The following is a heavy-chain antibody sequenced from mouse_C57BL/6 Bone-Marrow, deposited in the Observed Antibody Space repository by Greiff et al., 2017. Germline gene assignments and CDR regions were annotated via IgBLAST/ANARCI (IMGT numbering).Heavy chain of an antibody. V-gene: IGHV7-1*01. CDR3: ARDDGSATRFAY. CDR1: GFTFSDFY. J-gene: IGHJ3*01. CDR2: SRNKANDYTT. D-gene: IGHD1-2*01. Sequence: EVKLMESGGGLVQSGRSLRLSCATSGFTFSDFYMEWVRQAPGKGLEWIAASRNKANDYTTEYSASVKGRFIVSRDTSQSILYLQMNALRAEDTAVYYCARDDGSATRFAYWGQETLGTVSA.